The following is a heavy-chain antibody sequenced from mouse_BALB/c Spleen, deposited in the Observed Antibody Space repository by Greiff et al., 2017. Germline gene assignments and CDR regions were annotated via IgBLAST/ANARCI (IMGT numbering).Heavy chain of an antibody. CDR2: ISYSGST. V-gene: IGHV3-2*02. CDR1: GYSITSDYA. Sequence: VQLKESGPGLVKPSQSLSLTCTVTGYSITSDYAWNWIRQFPGNKLEWMGYISYSGSTSYNPSLKSRISITRDTSKNQFFLQLNSVTTEDTATYYCARTNWGFAYWGQGTLVTVSA. J-gene: IGHJ3*01. CDR3: ARTNWGFAY. D-gene: IGHD4-1*01.